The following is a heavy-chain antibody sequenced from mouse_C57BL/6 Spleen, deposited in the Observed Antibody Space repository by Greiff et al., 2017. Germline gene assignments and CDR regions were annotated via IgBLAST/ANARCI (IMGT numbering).Heavy chain of an antibody. CDR1: GYTFTSYW. CDR2: IDPSDSYT. Sequence: VQLQQPGAELVRPGTSVKLSCTASGYTFTSYWMHWVKQRPGQGLEWIGVIDPSDSYTNYNQKFKGKATLTVDTSSSTAYMQLSSLTSEDSAVYYCARSAGPYFDYWGQGTTLTVSS. J-gene: IGHJ2*01. CDR3: ARSAGPYFDY. D-gene: IGHD3-3*01. V-gene: IGHV1-59*01.